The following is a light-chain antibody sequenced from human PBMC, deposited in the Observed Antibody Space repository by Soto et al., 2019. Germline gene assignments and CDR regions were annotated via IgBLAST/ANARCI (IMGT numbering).Light chain of an antibody. CDR1: ESVIRN. CDR3: QQYHYWPRL. V-gene: IGKV3-15*01. CDR2: GAS. Sequence: VAMTQSPATLSVSPGERATLSSRASESVIRNLAWFQQKNGQAPRLLIYGASTRAPGVPDRFSGSGSGTEFTLTISRLQSEDFALYYCQQYHYWPRLFGQGTKVDIK. J-gene: IGKJ1*01.